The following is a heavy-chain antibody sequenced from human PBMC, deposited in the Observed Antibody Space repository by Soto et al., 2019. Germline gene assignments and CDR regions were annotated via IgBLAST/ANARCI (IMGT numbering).Heavy chain of an antibody. D-gene: IGHD1-20*01. CDR2: ISSSSSTI. CDR3: AREEYNWNDVGSVDY. J-gene: IGHJ4*02. CDR1: GFTCSSYS. V-gene: IGHV3-48*02. Sequence: HPGGSLRLSCAASGFTCSSYSMHCVRQAPGKGLECVSYISSSSSTIYYADSVKGRFTISRDNAKNSLYLQMNSLRDEDTAVYYCAREEYNWNDVGSVDYWGQGTLVTVSS.